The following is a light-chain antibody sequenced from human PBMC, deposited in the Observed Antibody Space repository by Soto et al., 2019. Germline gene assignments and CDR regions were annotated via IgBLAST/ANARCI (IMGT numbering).Light chain of an antibody. CDR1: QRISNSF. CDR2: GAS. J-gene: IGKJ1*01. Sequence: ETVLTQSPGTLSLSPGERATLFCRASQRISNSFLAWYQQKPGQAPSLLIFGASSRATGIPDRFSGSGSGTEFTLTIDSLEPEDFAVYYCQQYGRSPPSWTFGQGTKVEIK. V-gene: IGKV3-20*01. CDR3: QQYGRSPPSWT.